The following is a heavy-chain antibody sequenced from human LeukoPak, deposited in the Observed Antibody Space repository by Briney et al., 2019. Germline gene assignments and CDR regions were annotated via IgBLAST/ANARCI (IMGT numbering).Heavy chain of an antibody. CDR3: TTDTWFGESQEYYFDY. V-gene: IGHV3-15*01. CDR1: GFTFSNAW. J-gene: IGHJ4*02. Sequence: GGSLRLSCAASGFTFSNAWMSWVRQAPGKGLEWVGRIKSKTDGGTTDYAAPVKGRFTISRDDSKNTLYLQMNSLKTEDTAVYYCTTDTWFGESQEYYFDYRGQGTLVTVSS. CDR2: IKSKTDGGTT. D-gene: IGHD3-10*01.